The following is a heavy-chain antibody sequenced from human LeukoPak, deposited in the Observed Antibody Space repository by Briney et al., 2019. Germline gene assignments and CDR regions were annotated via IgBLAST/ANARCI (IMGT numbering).Heavy chain of an antibody. D-gene: IGHD2-15*01. CDR1: GFTFSNAW. CDR3: TSSLYCSGGSCYSIDY. CDR2: IKSKTDGGTT. Sequence: GGSLRLSCAASGFTFSNAWMSWVRQAPGKGLEWVGRIKSKTDGGTTDYAAPVKGRFTISRDDSKNTLYLQMNSLKTEDTAVYYCTSSLYCSGGSCYSIDYWGQGTLVTVSS. V-gene: IGHV3-15*01. J-gene: IGHJ4*02.